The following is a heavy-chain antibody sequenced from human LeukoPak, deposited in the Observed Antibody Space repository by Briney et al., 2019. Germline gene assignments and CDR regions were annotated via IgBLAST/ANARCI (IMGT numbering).Heavy chain of an antibody. Sequence: GGSLRLSCAASGFTFSDYYMTWVRQAPGKGLEWVATIKQDGSEKYYMNSVKGRFIISRDNAKNSLHLQMNSLRAEDTAFYYCVKPYYFSSGSLTWGQGTLVTVSS. D-gene: IGHD3-10*01. V-gene: IGHV3-7*01. J-gene: IGHJ5*02. CDR1: GFTFSDYY. CDR3: VKPYYFSSGSLT. CDR2: IKQDGSEK.